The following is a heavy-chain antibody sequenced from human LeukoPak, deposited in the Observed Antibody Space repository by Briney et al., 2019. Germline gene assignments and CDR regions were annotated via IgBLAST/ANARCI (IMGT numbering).Heavy chain of an antibody. CDR2: IRYDGSNK. Sequence: GGSLRLSCVASGFTFSSYGMHWVRQAPGKGPEWVAFIRYDGSNKYYADSVKGRFTISRDNSKNTLYLQMNSLRPEDTAVYYCARDVRVYSSSWYNAFDIWAKGQWSPSLQ. CDR1: GFTFSSYG. CDR3: ARDVRVYSSSWYNAFDI. D-gene: IGHD6-13*01. V-gene: IGHV3-30*02. J-gene: IGHJ3*02.